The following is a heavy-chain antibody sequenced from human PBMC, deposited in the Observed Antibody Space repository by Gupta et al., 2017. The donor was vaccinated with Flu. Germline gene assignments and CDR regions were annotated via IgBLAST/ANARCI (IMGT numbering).Heavy chain of an antibody. CDR1: GFTFSNHE. Sequence: EVQLVESGGGLVQPGGSLRLSCAASGFTFSNHEMNWVRQAPGKGLEWISYISGSYSISYADSVKGRFTISRDNAKNALYLQMNSLSVDDTAVYYCASETRRSSYNAFDVWGQGTRVTVSS. CDR2: ISGSYSI. V-gene: IGHV3-48*03. CDR3: ASETRRSSYNAFDV. J-gene: IGHJ3*01. D-gene: IGHD6-6*01.